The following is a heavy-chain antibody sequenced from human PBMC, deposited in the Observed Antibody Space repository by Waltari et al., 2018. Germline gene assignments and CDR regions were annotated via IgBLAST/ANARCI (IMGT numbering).Heavy chain of an antibody. CDR1: GYTFTGQF. J-gene: IGHJ4*02. V-gene: IGHV1-2*02. Sequence: QVQLVQSGAEVKKPGASVKVSCKASGYTFTGQFMHWVRQAPGQGLEWMGWSKPHNGGTNYAQKFQGRVTMTRDTSISTAYMELSRLRSDDTAVYYCAAYSGSYSSDYWGQGTLVTVSS. D-gene: IGHD1-26*01. CDR3: AAYSGSYSSDY. CDR2: SKPHNGGT.